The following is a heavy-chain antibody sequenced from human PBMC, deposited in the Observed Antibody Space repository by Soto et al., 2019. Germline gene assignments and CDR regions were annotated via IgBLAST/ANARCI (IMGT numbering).Heavy chain of an antibody. CDR3: ARAGHDSSGYYYGGLDY. CDR2: IWTDGSNE. J-gene: IGHJ4*02. Sequence: QVQLVESGGGVAQPGGSLRLSCAASGFTFSRYGMHWVRQAPGKGLEWVAVIWTDGSNEYYADSVMGRFTISRDNSKNTLYLQMNSLRAEDTAVYYCARAGHDSSGYYYGGLDYWGPGTLVTVSS. CDR1: GFTFSRYG. V-gene: IGHV3-33*01. D-gene: IGHD3-22*01.